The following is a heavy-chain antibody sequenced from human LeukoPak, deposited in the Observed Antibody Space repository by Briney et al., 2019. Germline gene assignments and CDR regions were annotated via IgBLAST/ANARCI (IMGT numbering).Heavy chain of an antibody. Sequence: SETLSLTCTVSGGSISGYYWSWIRQPPGKGLEWIGYIYYSGSTKYNPSLKSRVTISVDASKNQFSLRLSSLTAADTAVYYCARGALDTKTRFDYWGQGTLVTASA. CDR2: IYYSGST. J-gene: IGHJ4*02. CDR1: GGSISGYY. V-gene: IGHV4-59*01. D-gene: IGHD5-18*01. CDR3: ARGALDTKTRFDY.